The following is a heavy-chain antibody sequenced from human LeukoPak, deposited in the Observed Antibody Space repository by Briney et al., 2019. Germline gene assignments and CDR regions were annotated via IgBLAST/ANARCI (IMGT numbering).Heavy chain of an antibody. Sequence: GGSLRLSCTVSGFTVSSNSMSWVRQAPGKGLEWVANIKQDGSEKYYVDSVKGRFTISRDNAKNSLYLQMNSLRAEDTAVYYCARDLSLIAVAGTEAFDIWGQGTMVTVSS. CDR3: ARDLSLIAVAGTEAFDI. J-gene: IGHJ3*02. V-gene: IGHV3-7*01. D-gene: IGHD6-19*01. CDR1: GFTVSSNS. CDR2: IKQDGSEK.